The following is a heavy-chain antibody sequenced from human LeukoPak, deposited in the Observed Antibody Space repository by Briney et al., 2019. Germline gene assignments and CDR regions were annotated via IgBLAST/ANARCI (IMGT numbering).Heavy chain of an antibody. V-gene: IGHV3-21*01. D-gene: IGHD3/OR15-3a*01. CDR1: GFTFSSYS. J-gene: IGHJ4*02. CDR2: ISSSSSYI. Sequence: GGSLRLSCAASGFTFSSYSMNWVRQAPGKGLEWVSSISSSSSYIYYADSVKGRFTISRDNAKNSLYLQINNVGADDTAVYYCARGQDWAFDYWGQGTLVTVSS. CDR3: ARGQDWAFDY.